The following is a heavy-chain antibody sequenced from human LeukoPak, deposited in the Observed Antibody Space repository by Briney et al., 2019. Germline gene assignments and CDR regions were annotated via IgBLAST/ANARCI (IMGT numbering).Heavy chain of an antibody. D-gene: IGHD2-2*02. V-gene: IGHV3-30*01. J-gene: IGHJ5*02. CDR3: ARSGVVVPAAIGRWFDP. CDR1: GFTFSSYA. Sequence: GGSLRLSCAASGFTFSSYAMHWVRQAPGKGLEWVAVISYDGSNKYYADSVKGRFTISRDNSKNTLYLQMNSLRAEDTAVYYCARSGVVVPAAIGRWFDPWGQGTLVTVSS. CDR2: ISYDGSNK.